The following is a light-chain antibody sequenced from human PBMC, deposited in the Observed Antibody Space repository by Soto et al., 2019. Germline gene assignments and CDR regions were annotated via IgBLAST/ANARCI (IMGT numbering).Light chain of an antibody. CDR3: QQCYMGWT. J-gene: IGKJ1*01. CDR1: ESIDNW. Sequence: VGDTATITCRASESIDNWLAWYQQKPGKAPKLLIFAASTLESGVPSRFSGTGSGTEFTFSITSLQPEDFGTYYCQQCYMGWTFGQGTKVDIK. V-gene: IGKV1-5*01. CDR2: AAS.